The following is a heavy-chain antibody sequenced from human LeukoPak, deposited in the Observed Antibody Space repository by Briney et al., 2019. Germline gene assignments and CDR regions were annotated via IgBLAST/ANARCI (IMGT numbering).Heavy chain of an antibody. CDR3: ARASGTYYAELFQH. J-gene: IGHJ1*01. CDR2: INPNSGGT. CDR1: GYTFIAYH. V-gene: IGHV1-2*02. D-gene: IGHD1-26*01. Sequence: ASVKVSCKASGYTFIAYHMHWVRQAPGQGLEWMGWINPNSGGTNYAEKFQGRVTMTRDTSIRTAYMELSRLRSDDTAVYYCARASGTYYAELFQHWGQGTLVTVSS.